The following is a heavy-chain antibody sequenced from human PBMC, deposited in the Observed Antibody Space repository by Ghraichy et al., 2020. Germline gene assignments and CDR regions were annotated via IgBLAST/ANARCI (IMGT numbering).Heavy chain of an antibody. CDR3: ARDRSAGRGGHHDAFDF. J-gene: IGHJ3*01. V-gene: IGHV3-53*05. Sequence: GGSLRLSCAASGFIVSSNQMNWVRQAPGKGLGWVSVIYSGGTTYYAESVQGRFTISRDNSKNTLYLQMNSLRPEDTAVYYCARDRSAGRGGHHDAFDFWGQGTMVTVSS. D-gene: IGHD3-10*01. CDR2: IYSGGTT. CDR1: GFIVSSNQ.